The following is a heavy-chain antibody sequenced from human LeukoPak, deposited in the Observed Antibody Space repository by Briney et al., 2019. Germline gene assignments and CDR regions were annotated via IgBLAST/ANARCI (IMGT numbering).Heavy chain of an antibody. CDR3: ARDRAWGYSSSWYRAFDI. CDR2: IYYSGNT. V-gene: IGHV4-39*07. J-gene: IGHJ3*02. CDR1: GVSITNSLYH. Sequence: SETLSLACTVSGVSITNSLYHWGWVRQPPGKGLEWIGSIYYSGNTYYNPSLKSRLTISVDTSKNQFSLKLSSVTAADTAVYYCARDRAWGYSSSWYRAFDIWGQGTMVTVSS. D-gene: IGHD6-13*01.